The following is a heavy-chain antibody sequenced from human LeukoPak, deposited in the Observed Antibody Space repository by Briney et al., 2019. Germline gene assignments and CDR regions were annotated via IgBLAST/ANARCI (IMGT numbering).Heavy chain of an antibody. Sequence: GGSLRLSCVASGFTLSNYWMHWVRQVPGKGLLWVSRISGDGIYTSYADSVKGRFTISRDNAKNTVYLQMNSLRVEDTAVYYCARERAGNSRQTDAFDMWGQGTMVTVSS. D-gene: IGHD2/OR15-2a*01. V-gene: IGHV3-74*01. CDR3: ARERAGNSRQTDAFDM. CDR2: ISGDGIYT. CDR1: GFTLSNYW. J-gene: IGHJ3*02.